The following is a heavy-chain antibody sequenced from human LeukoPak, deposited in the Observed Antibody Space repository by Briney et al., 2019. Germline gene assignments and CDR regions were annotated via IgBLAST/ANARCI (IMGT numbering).Heavy chain of an antibody. CDR2: IYTSGST. V-gene: IGHV4-61*02. CDR3: ARDLDSYSSTWYPYSSGWYLDY. J-gene: IGHJ4*02. Sequence: PSQTLSLTCTVSGDSLTSGSRYWSWIRQPAGKGLEWIGRIYTSGSTNYNPSLKSRVTMSVDTSKNQFSLKLSSVTAADTAVYYCARDLDSYSSTWYPYSSGWYLDYWGQGTLVTVSS. CDR1: GDSLTSGSRY. D-gene: IGHD6-13*01.